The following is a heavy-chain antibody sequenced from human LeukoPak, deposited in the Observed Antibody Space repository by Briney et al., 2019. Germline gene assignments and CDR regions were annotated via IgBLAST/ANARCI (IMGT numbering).Heavy chain of an antibody. Sequence: ASVKVSCKASGYTFTDYYMHWVRQAPGQGLEWMGWINPNSGGTKYAQKFLGRVTMTRDTSLNRAYMGLSSLRSDDTAVYYCARVEVELPTITLEYYFDYWGQGTLLTVPS. CDR1: GYTFTDYY. CDR2: INPNSGGT. CDR3: ARVEVELPTITLEYYFDY. J-gene: IGHJ4*02. D-gene: IGHD5-24*01. V-gene: IGHV1-2*02.